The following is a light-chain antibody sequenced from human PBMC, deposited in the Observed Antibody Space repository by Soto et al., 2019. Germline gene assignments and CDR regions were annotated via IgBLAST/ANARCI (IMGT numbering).Light chain of an antibody. Sequence: QSALTQPASVSGSPGQSITISCTGTSSDVGLYNLVSWYQQPPGKAPKLMIYEVRKRPSGVSNRFSASKSGNTASLTISGLQAEDEADYYCGSYASSRTVVFGGGTKLTVL. J-gene: IGLJ2*01. V-gene: IGLV2-23*02. CDR3: GSYASSRTVV. CDR1: SSDVGLYNL. CDR2: EVR.